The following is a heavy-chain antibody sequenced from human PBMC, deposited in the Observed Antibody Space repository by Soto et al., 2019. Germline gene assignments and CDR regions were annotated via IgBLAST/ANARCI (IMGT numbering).Heavy chain of an antibody. CDR2: IYSGGST. CDR1: GFTVSSNY. Sequence: EVQLVESGGGLVQPGGSLRLSCAASGFTVSSNYMSWVRQAPGKGLEWVSVIYSGGSTYYADSVKGRFTISRDNSKNTLYLQMNSLRAEDTAVYYCARDPVGIRFLEWPNDYWGQGTLVTVSS. D-gene: IGHD3-3*01. J-gene: IGHJ4*02. CDR3: ARDPVGIRFLEWPNDY. V-gene: IGHV3-66*01.